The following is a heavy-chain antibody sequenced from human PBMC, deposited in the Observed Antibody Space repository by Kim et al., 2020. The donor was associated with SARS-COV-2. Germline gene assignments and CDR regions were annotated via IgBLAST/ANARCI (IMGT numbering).Heavy chain of an antibody. CDR1: GFTFSSYA. CDR3: ARDWVVLWFGETYYYGMDV. J-gene: IGHJ6*02. CDR2: ISYDGSNK. Sequence: GGSLRLSCAASGFTFSSYAMHWVRQAPGKGLEWVAVISYDGSNKYYADSVMGRFTISRDNSKNTLYLQMNSLRAEDTAVYYCARDWVVLWFGETYYYGMDVGGQGTTVTVS. D-gene: IGHD3-10*01. V-gene: IGHV3-30*04.